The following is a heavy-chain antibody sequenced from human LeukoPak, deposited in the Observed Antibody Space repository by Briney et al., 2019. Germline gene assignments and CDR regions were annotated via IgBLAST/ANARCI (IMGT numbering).Heavy chain of an antibody. CDR1: GFTFDDYG. D-gene: IGHD3-9*01. CDR3: ATNHPNGGGGRYFDWSPID. Sequence: GGSLRLSCAASGFTFDDYGMHWVRQAPGKGLEWVSGISWNSDSVGYADSVKGRFTISRDNAENSLHLQMNSLRAEDTAVYYCATNHPNGGGGRYFDWSPIDWGQGTLVTVSS. J-gene: IGHJ4*02. CDR2: ISWNSDSV. V-gene: IGHV3-9*01.